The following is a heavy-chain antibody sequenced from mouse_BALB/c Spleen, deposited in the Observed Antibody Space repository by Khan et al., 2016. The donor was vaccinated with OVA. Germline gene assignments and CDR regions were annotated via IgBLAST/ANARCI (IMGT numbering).Heavy chain of an antibody. J-gene: IGHJ3*01. V-gene: IGHV1S135*01. CDR3: TKHEYVACFTY. CDR1: GYSFTSYY. CDR2: IDPFSGGT. Sequence: VQLQQSGPDLMKPSPSLSISCTASGYSFTSYYIHWVVQSHGKSLEWIGYIDPFSGGTTYNQQFKGKATLTVDKSSSTAYIRLSNLTSEDSAVYYCTKHEYVACFTYWGQGTLVTVSA.